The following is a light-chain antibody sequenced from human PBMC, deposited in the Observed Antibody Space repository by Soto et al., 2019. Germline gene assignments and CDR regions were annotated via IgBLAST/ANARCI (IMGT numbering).Light chain of an antibody. Sequence: SYELTQPPSVSVAPGKTARITCGGNNIGSKSVHWYQQKVGQAPILAMYYDSDRPSGIPERFSGSNSGNTATLTISTVEAGDEADYYCQVWDISSNHVIFGGGTKLTVL. J-gene: IGLJ2*01. CDR1: NIGSKS. V-gene: IGLV3-21*04. CDR3: QVWDISSNHVI. CDR2: YDS.